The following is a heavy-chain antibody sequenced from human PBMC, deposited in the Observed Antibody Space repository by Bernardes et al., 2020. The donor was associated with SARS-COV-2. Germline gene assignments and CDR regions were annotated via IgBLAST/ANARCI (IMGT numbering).Heavy chain of an antibody. CDR3: VRARSFDI. CDR1: GFTFSSYW. CDR2: INIDGSSA. Sequence: GGSLRLSCAASGFTFSSYWMYWVRQAPGKGLVWVARINIDGSSASYADSVKGRFTISRDNAKNTLYLQMNSLRVEDTAVYYCVRARSFDIWGQGTMVTVSS. J-gene: IGHJ3*02. V-gene: IGHV3-74*01.